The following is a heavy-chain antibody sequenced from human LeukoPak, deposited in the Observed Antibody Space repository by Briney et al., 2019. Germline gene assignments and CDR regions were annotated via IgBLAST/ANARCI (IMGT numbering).Heavy chain of an antibody. V-gene: IGHV3-9*01. CDR1: GFTFDDYA. D-gene: IGHD5-18*01. CDR2: ISWNSGSI. Sequence: PGRSLRLSCAASGFTFDDYAMHWVRQAPGKGLEWVSGISWNSGSIGYADSVKGRFTISRDNAKNSLYLQMNSLRAEGTALYYCAKDRGYSYGYFDYWGQGTLVTVSS. CDR3: AKDRGYSYGYFDY. J-gene: IGHJ4*02.